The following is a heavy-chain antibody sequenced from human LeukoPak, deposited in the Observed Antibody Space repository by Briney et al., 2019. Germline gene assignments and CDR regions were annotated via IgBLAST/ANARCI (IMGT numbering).Heavy chain of an antibody. V-gene: IGHV1-69*05. Sequence: GASVKVSCKASGGTFSSYAISWVRQAPGQGLEWMGGIIPIFGTANYAQKFQGRVTITTDESTSTAYMELSSLRSEDTAVYYCAVSSTSLRIRWFDPWGQGTLVTVSS. CDR1: GGTFSSYA. J-gene: IGHJ5*02. CDR2: IIPIFGTA. D-gene: IGHD2-2*01. CDR3: AVSSTSLRIRWFDP.